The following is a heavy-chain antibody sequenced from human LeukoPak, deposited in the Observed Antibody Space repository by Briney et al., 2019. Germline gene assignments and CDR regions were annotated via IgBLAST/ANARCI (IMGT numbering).Heavy chain of an antibody. CDR3: ARPQTYYYDSSGYYQFDY. CDR2: INAGNGNT. D-gene: IGHD3-22*01. CDR1: GYTFTSYR. J-gene: IGHJ4*02. Sequence: ASVKVSCKASGYTFTSYRMHWVRQAPGQSLEWLGRINAGNGNTKYSQKFQDRVTITRDTSASTAYMELSSLRYEDTAVYYCARPQTYYYDSSGYYQFDYWGQGTLVTVSS. V-gene: IGHV1-3*01.